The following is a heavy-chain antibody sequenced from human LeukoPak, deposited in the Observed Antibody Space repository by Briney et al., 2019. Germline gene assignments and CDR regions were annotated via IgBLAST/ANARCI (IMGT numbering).Heavy chain of an antibody. J-gene: IGHJ4*02. D-gene: IGHD3-9*01. Sequence: PSETLSLTCTVSGGSISSGSYYWSWIRQPAGKGLEWIGRIYTSGSTNYNPSLKSRVTISVDTSKNQFSLKLSSVTAADTAVYYCARDSGYDILTGPTPFLDYWGQGTLVTVSS. CDR2: IYTSGST. CDR3: ARDSGYDILTGPTPFLDY. CDR1: GGSISSGSYY. V-gene: IGHV4-61*02.